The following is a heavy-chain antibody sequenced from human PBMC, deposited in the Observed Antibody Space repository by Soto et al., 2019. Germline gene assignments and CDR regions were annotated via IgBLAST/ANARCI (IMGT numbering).Heavy chain of an antibody. J-gene: IGHJ4*02. Sequence: PGGSLRLSCEASGFTFSGVSINWVRQVPGKGLEWVASISSGSSDTWYADSVKGRFIISRDNAQNSLFLQMNTLRPEDTAMYYCARVAYWGPGTQVTVSS. V-gene: IGHV3-21*01. CDR3: ARVAY. CDR2: ISSGSSDT. CDR1: GFTFSGVS.